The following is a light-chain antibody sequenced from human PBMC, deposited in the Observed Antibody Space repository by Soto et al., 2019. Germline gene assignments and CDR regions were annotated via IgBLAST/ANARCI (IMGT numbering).Light chain of an antibody. CDR2: GAS. J-gene: IGKJ1*01. Sequence: ESVLTQSPGTLSLSPGERATFSCRASQSVSNNYLAWYQQKPGQAPRLLIYGASTRATGIPDRFSGSGSGTDFTLTISRLEPEDSAVYYCQQYGSSPTWTFGKGTKVDIK. CDR3: QQYGSSPTWT. V-gene: IGKV3-20*01. CDR1: QSVSNNY.